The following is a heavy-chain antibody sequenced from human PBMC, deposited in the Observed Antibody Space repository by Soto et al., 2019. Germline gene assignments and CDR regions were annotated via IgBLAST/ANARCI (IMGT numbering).Heavy chain of an antibody. J-gene: IGHJ3*02. CDR1: GGSISSGGYY. V-gene: IGHV4-31*03. CDR3: AILYAVWAFDI. Sequence: QVQLQESGPGLVKPSQTLSLSCTVSGGSISSGGYYWSWIRQHPGKGLEWIGYISYSGSTFYNPSLKRRITISVDTSKNQFSLKLSSVTAADTAVYYCAILYAVWAFDIWGQGTMVTVSS. CDR2: ISYSGST. D-gene: IGHD6-19*01.